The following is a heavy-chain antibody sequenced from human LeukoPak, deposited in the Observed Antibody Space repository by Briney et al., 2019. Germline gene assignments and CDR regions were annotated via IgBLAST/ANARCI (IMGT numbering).Heavy chain of an antibody. V-gene: IGHV3-23*01. D-gene: IGHD4-11*01. CDR2: ISDSGGST. CDR3: ARDHGGGYDYSNS. Sequence: GGSLRLSCAASGFTFSSYAMSWVRQAPGKGLEWVSVISDSGGSTDYADSVKGRSTISRDNSKNSLYLQMNSLRAEDTAVYYCARDHGGGYDYSNSWGQGTLVTVSS. CDR1: GFTFSSYA. J-gene: IGHJ4*02.